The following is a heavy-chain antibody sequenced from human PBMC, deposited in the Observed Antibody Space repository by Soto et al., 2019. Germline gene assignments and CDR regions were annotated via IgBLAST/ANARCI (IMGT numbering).Heavy chain of an antibody. D-gene: IGHD3-22*01. Sequence: GASVKVSCKASGYTFTNYGISWVRQAPGQGLEWMGWISAYNGNTNYAQNLQGRVTMTTDTSTSTAYMDPVDTATYYCAHENYYDTSGHTVFDYWGQGTLVTVSS. CDR1: GYTFTNYG. CDR2: ISAYNGNT. CDR3: YDTSGHTVFDY. J-gene: IGHJ4*02. V-gene: IGHV1-18*04.